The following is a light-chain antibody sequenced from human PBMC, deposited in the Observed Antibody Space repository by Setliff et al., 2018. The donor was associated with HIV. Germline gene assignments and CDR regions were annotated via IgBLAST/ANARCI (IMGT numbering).Light chain of an antibody. CDR1: SSDVGAYNY. V-gene: IGLV2-8*01. CDR3: SSYVGSNRGV. CDR2: EVN. J-gene: IGLJ1*01. Sequence: QSALTQPPSASGSTGQSVTISCTGTSSDVGAYNYVSWYQQHPGKAPKLMIYEVNKRPSGVPDRFSGSKSGTTASLTVSGLQDEDEADYYCSSYVGSNRGVFGTGTKVAV.